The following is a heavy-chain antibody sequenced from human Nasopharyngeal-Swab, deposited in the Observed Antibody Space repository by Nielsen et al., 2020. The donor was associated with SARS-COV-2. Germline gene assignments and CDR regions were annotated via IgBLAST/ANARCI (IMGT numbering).Heavy chain of an antibody. Sequence: GESLKISCAASGFTFSSYAMHWVRQAPGKGLEWVAVISYDGSNKYYADSVKGRFTISRDNSKNTLYLQMNSLRAEDTAVYYCARDDTVQGVLNWFDPWGQGTLVTVSS. CDR2: ISYDGSNK. V-gene: IGHV3-30-3*01. CDR3: ARDDTVQGVLNWFDP. D-gene: IGHD3-10*01. CDR1: GFTFSSYA. J-gene: IGHJ5*02.